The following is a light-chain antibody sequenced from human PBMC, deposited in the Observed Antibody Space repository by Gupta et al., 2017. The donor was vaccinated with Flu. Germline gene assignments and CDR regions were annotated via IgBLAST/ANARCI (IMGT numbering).Light chain of an antibody. Sequence: EIALTQSPVTLSLSPGERATLSCRASQSIGQYLAWYQLKPGQPPRLLIYDASNRANDVPDRFSGVWPGADFNLTINRVQPEDFAVYYCQLLSSSPPTWTFGQGSRVEI. J-gene: IGKJ1*01. CDR3: QLLSSSPPTWT. V-gene: IGKV3D-11*02. CDR2: DAS. CDR1: QSIGQY.